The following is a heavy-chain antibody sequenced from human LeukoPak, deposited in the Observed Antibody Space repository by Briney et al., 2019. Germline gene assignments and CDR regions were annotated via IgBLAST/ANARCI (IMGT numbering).Heavy chain of an antibody. Sequence: SETLSLTCSVSGGSISSYYWSWIRQPPGRGLEWIGYIYYSGRTSYNPSLKSRVTISVDTSKNQFSLRLCSVTAADTAVYYCAGSDTIGYSPREWDYWYFDLWGRGTLVTVSS. D-gene: IGHD3-22*01. CDR2: IYYSGRT. V-gene: IGHV4-59*01. CDR1: GGSISSYY. CDR3: AGSDTIGYSPREWDYWYFDL. J-gene: IGHJ2*01.